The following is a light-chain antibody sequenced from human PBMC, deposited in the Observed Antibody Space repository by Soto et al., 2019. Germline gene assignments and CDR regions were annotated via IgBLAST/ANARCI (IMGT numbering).Light chain of an antibody. CDR1: RSDIGAYNF. J-gene: IGLJ2*01. CDR3: TSWTTSTTMI. CDR2: DVN. V-gene: IGLV2-14*03. Sequence: QSALTQPASVSGSPGQSITISCTGTRSDIGAYNFVSWYQQHPGEVPKLMLYDVNVRPSGVSNRFSGSKSGNTASLTISGLQAEDEAHYYCTSWTTSTTMIFGGGTKLTVL.